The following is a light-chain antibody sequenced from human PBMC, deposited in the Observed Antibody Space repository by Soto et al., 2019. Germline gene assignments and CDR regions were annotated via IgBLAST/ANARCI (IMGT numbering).Light chain of an antibody. CDR1: QDIRDD. CDR2: AAS. Sequence: DIQMTQSPSSLSASVGDRGTITCRASQDIRDDVGWYQQKAGKAPKRLIFAASSLHSGVPSRFSGSRSGTEFTLTIASLQPEDFATYSCLQHNTYPFTFGGGTKVDIK. J-gene: IGKJ4*01. CDR3: LQHNTYPFT. V-gene: IGKV1-17*01.